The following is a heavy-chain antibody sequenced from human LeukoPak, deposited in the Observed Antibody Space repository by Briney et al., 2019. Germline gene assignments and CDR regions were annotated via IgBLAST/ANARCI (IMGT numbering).Heavy chain of an antibody. CDR2: ISAYNGNT. D-gene: IGHD3-3*01. CDR3: ARGRITIFGVFMGFDY. V-gene: IGHV1-18*01. Sequence: ASVKVSCKASGYTFTSYGISWVRQAPGQGLEWMGWISAYNGNTNYAQKLQGRVTMTTDTSTSTAYMELRSLRSDDTAVYYCARGRITIFGVFMGFDYWGQGTLVTVPS. CDR1: GYTFTSYG. J-gene: IGHJ4*02.